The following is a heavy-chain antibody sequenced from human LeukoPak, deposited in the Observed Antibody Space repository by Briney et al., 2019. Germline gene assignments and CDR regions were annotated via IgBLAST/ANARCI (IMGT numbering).Heavy chain of an antibody. CDR1: GGSISSYY. Sequence: SETLSLTCTVSGGSISSYYWSWIRQPPGKGLEWIGYIYYSGSTNYNPSLKSRVTISVETSKNQFSLKLSSVTAADTAVYYCARVGDYYDSSGYYFGWFDPWGQGTLVTVSS. CDR2: IYYSGST. D-gene: IGHD3-22*01. CDR3: ARVGDYYDSSGYYFGWFDP. J-gene: IGHJ5*02. V-gene: IGHV4-59*01.